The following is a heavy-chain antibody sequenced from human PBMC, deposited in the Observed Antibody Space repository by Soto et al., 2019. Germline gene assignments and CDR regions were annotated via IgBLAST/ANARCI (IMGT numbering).Heavy chain of an antibody. CDR1: GGSIRSYY. D-gene: IGHD3-10*01. V-gene: IGHV4-59*08. Sequence: PSETLSLTCTVSGGSIRSYYWSWIRQPPGKGLEWIGYIYYSGSTNYNPSLKSRVTISVDTSKNQFSLKLSSVTAADTAVYYCARRYGGAFHIWGQGTKVTVSS. CDR2: IYYSGST. J-gene: IGHJ3*02. CDR3: ARRYGGAFHI.